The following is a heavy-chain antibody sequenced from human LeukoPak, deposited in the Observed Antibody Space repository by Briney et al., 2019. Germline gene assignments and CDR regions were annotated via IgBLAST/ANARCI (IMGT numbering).Heavy chain of an antibody. CDR3: ATAGRLSYYFDY. CDR1: GFTFSSYA. CDR2: ISDSGSGA. J-gene: IGHJ4*02. D-gene: IGHD6-6*01. Sequence: GGSLRLSCAASGFTFSSYAMSWVRQAPGKGLEWVSSISDSGSGAYYADSVKGRFTISRDNSKNMVYLQMNSLRAEDTAVYYCATAGRLSYYFDYWGQGTLVTVSS. V-gene: IGHV3-23*01.